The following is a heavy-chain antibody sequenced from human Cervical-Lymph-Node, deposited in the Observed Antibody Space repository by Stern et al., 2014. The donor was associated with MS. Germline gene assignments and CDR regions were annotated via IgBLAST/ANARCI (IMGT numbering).Heavy chain of an antibody. CDR2: ISSDGSNK. J-gene: IGHJ2*01. D-gene: IGHD1-26*01. V-gene: IGHV3-30*04. CDR1: GFTFSTYA. CDR3: ARVHVGRRSKYFDL. Sequence: VQLVESGGGVVQPGRSLRFSCAASGFTFSTYAMHWVRQAPGKGLEWVAAISSDGSNKYYADSVKGRFTISRDNSKNTLYLQMNSLRAEDTAVYYCARVHVGRRSKYFDLWGRGTLVTVSS.